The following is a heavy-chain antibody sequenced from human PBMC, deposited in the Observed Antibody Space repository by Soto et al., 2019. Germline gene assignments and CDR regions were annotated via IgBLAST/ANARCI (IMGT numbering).Heavy chain of an antibody. Sequence: GGSLRLSCTVSGFSFNNYGINWFRQAPGQGLEWVSSISKSDYTYYSDSVKGRFTISRDNAKNSVSLQMNTLRVEDTAVYYCAREDSIIIPAVSDFWGQGTLVTVSS. CDR1: GFSFNNYG. CDR3: AREDSIIIPAVSDF. D-gene: IGHD2-2*01. V-gene: IGHV3-21*01. CDR2: ISKSDYT. J-gene: IGHJ4*02.